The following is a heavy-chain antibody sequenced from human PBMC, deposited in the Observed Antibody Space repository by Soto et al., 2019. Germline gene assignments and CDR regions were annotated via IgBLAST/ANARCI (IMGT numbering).Heavy chain of an antibody. CDR1: GCTFTGYF. V-gene: IGHV1-2*04. CDR3: ARDLSIAALGTSFYYFGMAV. Sequence: GASGKGSSKDSGCTFTGYFLPWGRPAPGQRLEWMGWINPNSGGTNYAQKFQGWVTMTRDTSITTAYMELSSLRPDDTAVYYCARDLSIAALGTSFYYFGMAVWGQGTTVIVSS. J-gene: IGHJ6*02. CDR2: INPNSGGT. D-gene: IGHD6-13*01.